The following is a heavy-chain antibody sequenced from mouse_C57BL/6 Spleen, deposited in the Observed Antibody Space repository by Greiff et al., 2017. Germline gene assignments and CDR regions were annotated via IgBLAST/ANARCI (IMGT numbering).Heavy chain of an antibody. D-gene: IGHD4-1*01. V-gene: IGHV1-20*01. CDR1: GYSFTGYF. CDR3: ARQLTGYYFDY. J-gene: IGHJ2*01. CDR2: INPYNGDT. Sequence: EVQLQQSGPELVKPGDSVKISCKASGYSFTGYFMNWVMQSHGKSLEWIGRINPYNGDTFYNQKFKGKATLTVDKSSSTAHMELRSLTSEDSAVYYCARQLTGYYFDYWGPGTTLTVSS.